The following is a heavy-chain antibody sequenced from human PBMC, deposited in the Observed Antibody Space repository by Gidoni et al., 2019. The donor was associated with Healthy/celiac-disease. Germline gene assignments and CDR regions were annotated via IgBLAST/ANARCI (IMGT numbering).Heavy chain of an antibody. Sequence: QVQLLQSGAEVKKPGSSVKLSCQASGGTFSRYAISWVRQAPGQGLEWMGGIIPIFGTANYAQKFQGRVTITADKSTSTAYMELSSLRSEDTAVYYCAKGGEYYYDSSGAVGTFDYWGQGTLVTVSS. CDR1: GGTFSRYA. J-gene: IGHJ4*02. CDR2: IIPIFGTA. D-gene: IGHD3-22*01. V-gene: IGHV1-69*06. CDR3: AKGGEYYYDSSGAVGTFDY.